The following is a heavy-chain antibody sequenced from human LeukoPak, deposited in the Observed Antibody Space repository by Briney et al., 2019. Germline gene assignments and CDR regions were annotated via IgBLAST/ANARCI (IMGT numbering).Heavy chain of an antibody. CDR3: ARVPYYDFWSGYRDMDV. J-gene: IGHJ6*03. CDR2: INHSGST. CDR1: GGSFSGYY. Sequence: SETLSLTCAVYGGSFSGYYWSWNRQPPGKGLEWIGEINHSGSTNYNPSLKSRVTISVDTSKNQFSLKLSSVTAADTAVYYCARVPYYDFWSGYRDMDVWGKGTTVTVSS. V-gene: IGHV4-34*01. D-gene: IGHD3-3*01.